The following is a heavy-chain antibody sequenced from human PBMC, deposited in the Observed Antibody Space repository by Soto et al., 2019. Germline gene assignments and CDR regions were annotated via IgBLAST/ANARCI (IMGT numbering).Heavy chain of an antibody. CDR2: INSDGSST. CDR1: GFTFSSYW. V-gene: IGHV3-74*01. D-gene: IGHD2-15*01. Sequence: EVQLVESGGGLVQPGGSLRLSCAASGFTFSSYWMHWVRQAPGKGLEWVSRINSDGSSTTYADSVKGRITISRDNAKNTLYLRMNSRRAADAAVDYCARGRWLAVSGQGATVTVSS. J-gene: IGHJ6*02. CDR3: ARGRWLAV.